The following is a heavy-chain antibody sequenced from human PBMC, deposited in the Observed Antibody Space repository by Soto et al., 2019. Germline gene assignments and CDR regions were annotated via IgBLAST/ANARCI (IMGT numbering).Heavy chain of an antibody. CDR1: GFTFSSYW. V-gene: IGHV3-7*01. CDR3: ARALDIVIPAAHYDAFDI. CDR2: IKQDGSEK. J-gene: IGHJ3*02. Sequence: PWGSLRLSCAASGFTFSSYWMNWVRQAPGKGLEWVANIKQDGSEKYYVDSVKGRFTISRDNAKNSLYLQMNSLRAEDTAVYYCARALDIVIPAAHYDAFDIWGQGTMVTV. D-gene: IGHD2-2*01.